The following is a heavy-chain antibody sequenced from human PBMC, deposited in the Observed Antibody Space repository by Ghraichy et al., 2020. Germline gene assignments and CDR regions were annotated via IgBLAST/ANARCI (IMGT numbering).Heavy chain of an antibody. CDR3: ARSHDQYCSNITCYIGFDS. Sequence: ASLKVSCKASGYTFTNYYMHWVRQAPGQGLEWMGIINPSGGSTLYTQKFQGKVTMTSDTSTGTVYMELSSLRSDDTAVYYWARSHDQYCSNITCYIGFDSWGQGTLVTVSP. V-gene: IGHV1-46*01. J-gene: IGHJ4*02. CDR1: GYTFTNYY. D-gene: IGHD2-2*01. CDR2: INPSGGST.